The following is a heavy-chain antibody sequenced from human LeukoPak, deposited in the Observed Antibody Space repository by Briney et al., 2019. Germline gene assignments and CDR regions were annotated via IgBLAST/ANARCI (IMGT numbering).Heavy chain of an antibody. J-gene: IGHJ5*02. D-gene: IGHD5-12*01. Sequence: GGSLRLSCAASGFTFDDYAMHWVRQPPGKGLYYVSAISINGGSTYYADSVRGRFTISRDNSKNTLYLQMSSLRPDDTAVYYCVRTYDENPLGWFDPWGQGTLVTVSS. CDR1: GFTFDDYA. CDR2: ISINGGST. CDR3: VRTYDENPLGWFDP. V-gene: IGHV3-64D*06.